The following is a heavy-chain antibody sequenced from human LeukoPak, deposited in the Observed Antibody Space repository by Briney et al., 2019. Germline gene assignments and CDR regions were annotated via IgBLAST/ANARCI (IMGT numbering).Heavy chain of an antibody. J-gene: IGHJ6*03. D-gene: IGHD6-19*01. CDR3: AKVSGDARIYYYYMDV. CDR2: ISGSGGST. V-gene: IGHV3-23*01. CDR1: GFTVSSNY. Sequence: GGSLRLSCAASGFTVSSNYMSWVRQAPGKGLEWVSAISGSGGSTYYADSVKGRFTISRDNSKNTLYLQMNSLRAEDTAVYYCAKVSGDARIYYYYMDVWGKGTTVTVSS.